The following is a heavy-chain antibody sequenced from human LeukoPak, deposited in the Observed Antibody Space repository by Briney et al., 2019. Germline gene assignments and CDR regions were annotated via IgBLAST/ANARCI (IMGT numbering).Heavy chain of an antibody. J-gene: IGHJ4*02. Sequence: GAALKVSCRASGGAFSSYAISWVRQAPGQGLEWMGGIIPIFGTANYAQKFQGRVTITADESTSTAYMELSSLRSEDTAVYYCASQKRTTTAPFDYWGQGTLVPSPQ. CDR3: ASQKRTTTAPFDY. CDR2: IIPIFGTA. D-gene: IGHD1-1*01. CDR1: GGAFSSYA. V-gene: IGHV1-69*13.